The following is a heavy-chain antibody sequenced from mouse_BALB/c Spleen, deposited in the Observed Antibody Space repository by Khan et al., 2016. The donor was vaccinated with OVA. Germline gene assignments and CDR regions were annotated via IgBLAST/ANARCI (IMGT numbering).Heavy chain of an antibody. CDR1: GFSLTNYG. J-gene: IGHJ3*01. Sequence: VQLQQSGPGLVAPSQSLSITCTVSGFSLTNYGVHWLRQPPGKGLEWLGVIWAGGSTNYNSALMSRLSISNDNSKGQVFLKMNSLQTEDTAMYYCATLYGDEPYWGQGTLVTVSA. CDR2: IWAGGST. D-gene: IGHD2-13*01. V-gene: IGHV2-9*02. CDR3: ATLYGDEPY.